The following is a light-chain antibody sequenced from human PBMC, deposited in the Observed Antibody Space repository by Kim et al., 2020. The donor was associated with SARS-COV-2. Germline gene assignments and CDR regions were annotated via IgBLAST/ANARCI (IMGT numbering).Light chain of an antibody. CDR2: NND. V-gene: IGLV1-44*01. Sequence: QRVIISCSGSSSNIGTNTVNWFQQFPGTAPKLLIYNNDNRPSGVPARFSGSKSGTSASLAISGLQSEDEADYYCSAWDGSLNGQVFGGGTKLTVL. CDR1: SSNIGTNT. CDR3: SAWDGSLNGQV. J-gene: IGLJ3*02.